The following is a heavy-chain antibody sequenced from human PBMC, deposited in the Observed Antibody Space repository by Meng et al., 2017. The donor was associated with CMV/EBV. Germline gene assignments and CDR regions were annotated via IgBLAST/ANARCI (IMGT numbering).Heavy chain of an antibody. J-gene: IGHJ6*02. D-gene: IGHD2-15*01. Sequence: GGSLRLSCAASGFTFSSYSMNWVRQAPGKGLEWVSSISSSSSYRYYADSVKGRFTISRDNAKNSLYLQMNSLRAEDTAVYYCARGRANTFMWVERLPYCSGGSCYDPYYYYYGMDVWGQGTTVTVSS. CDR1: GFTFSSYS. V-gene: IGHV3-21*01. CDR2: ISSSSSYR. CDR3: ARGRANTFMWVERLPYCSGGSCYDPYYYYYGMDV.